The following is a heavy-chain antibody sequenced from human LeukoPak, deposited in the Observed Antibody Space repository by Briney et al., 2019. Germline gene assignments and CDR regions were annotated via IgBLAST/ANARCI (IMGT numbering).Heavy chain of an antibody. CDR1: GFTFSSYA. J-gene: IGHJ5*02. Sequence: PGGSLRLSCAASGFTFSSYAMSWVRQAPGKGLEWVSAISGSGGSTYYADSVKGRFTISRDNSKNTLHLQMNSLRAEDTAVYYCRGIVVVPAAMSARGWFDPWGQGTLVTVSS. CDR3: RGIVVVPAAMSARGWFDP. V-gene: IGHV3-23*01. CDR2: ISGSGGST. D-gene: IGHD2-2*01.